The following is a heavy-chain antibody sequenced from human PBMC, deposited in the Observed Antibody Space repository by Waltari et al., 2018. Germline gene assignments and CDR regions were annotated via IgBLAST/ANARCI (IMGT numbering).Heavy chain of an antibody. Sequence: EVQLVESGGGLVQPGGSLRLSCVASGFTFGSHWMSWVRQAPEKGREWVADRKQDGTQQYYVDAVKCRITVSRDNHKNSLFLQMNSLRAEDTAVYYCARALPGEITVYDYWAQGALVTVSS. CDR2: RKQDGTQQ. CDR1: GFTFGSHW. V-gene: IGHV3-7*01. J-gene: IGHJ4*02. D-gene: IGHD3-10*01. CDR3: ARALPGEITVYDY.